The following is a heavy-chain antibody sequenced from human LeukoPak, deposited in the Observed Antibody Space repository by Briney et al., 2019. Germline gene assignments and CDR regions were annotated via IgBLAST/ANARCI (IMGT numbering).Heavy chain of an antibody. Sequence: PGGSLRLSCAASGFTFSSYGMHWVRQAPGKGLEWVAFIRYDGSNKKYADSVKGRVTISRDNSKNTMDLQMNSLRAEDTAVYYRAKAYSYYMDVWGKVPSVTVSS. V-gene: IGHV3-30*02. CDR3: AKAYSYYMDV. CDR2: IRYDGSNK. J-gene: IGHJ6*03. CDR1: GFTFSSYG.